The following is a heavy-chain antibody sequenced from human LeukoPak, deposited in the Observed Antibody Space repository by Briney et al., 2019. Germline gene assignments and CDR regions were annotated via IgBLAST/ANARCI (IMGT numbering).Heavy chain of an antibody. CDR3: VRVMGTSWFDP. CDR2: IYYSGST. CDR1: GGSISSGDYY. D-gene: IGHD7-27*01. Sequence: PSETLSLTCTVSGGSISSGDYYWSWIRQPPGKGLEWIGYIYYSGSTYYNPSLKSRVTISVDTSKNQFSLKLSSVTAADTAVYYCVRVMGTSWFDPWGQGTLVTVSS. V-gene: IGHV4-30-4*01. J-gene: IGHJ5*02.